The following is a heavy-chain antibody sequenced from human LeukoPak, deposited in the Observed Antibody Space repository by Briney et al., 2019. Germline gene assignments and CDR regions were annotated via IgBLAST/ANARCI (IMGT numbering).Heavy chain of an antibody. CDR3: AKGDSGGYYPFYF. J-gene: IGHJ4*02. CDR2: TSASGGNT. CDR1: GFTFDDYG. Sequence: GGSLRLSCAASGFTFDDYGMSWVRQAPGEGLEWVAITSASGGNTFYADSVKGRFTISRDNSKNTLYLQMNSLGADDTALYYCAKGDSGGYYPFYFWGQGTLVTVSS. D-gene: IGHD1-26*01. V-gene: IGHV3-23*01.